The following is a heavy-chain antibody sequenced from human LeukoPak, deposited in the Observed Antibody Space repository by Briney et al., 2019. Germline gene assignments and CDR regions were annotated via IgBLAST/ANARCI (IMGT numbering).Heavy chain of an antibody. J-gene: IGHJ4*02. CDR1: GFTFNTYA. CDR2: ISGSGGST. D-gene: IGHD5-24*01. CDR3: AKRVMTTLKEAFHY. Sequence: GGSLRLSCAASGFTFNTYAMSWVRQAPGKGLEWVSAISGSGGSTYYADSVKGRFTISRDNSKSTLYLQMNSLRAEDTAIYYCAKRVMTTLKEAFHYWGQGTLVTVSS. V-gene: IGHV3-23*01.